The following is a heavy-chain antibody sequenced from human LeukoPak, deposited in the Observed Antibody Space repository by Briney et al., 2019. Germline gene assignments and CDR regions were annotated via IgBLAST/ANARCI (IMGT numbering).Heavy chain of an antibody. V-gene: IGHV3-48*04. CDR2: IDTSSTTM. CDR1: GFTFSSYS. J-gene: IGHJ5*01. Sequence: GGSLRLSCTASGFTFSSYSLNWVRQAPGKGLEWVSFIDTSSTTMYYTDSVKGRFTISRDNAKNSLYLQMNSLKVEDTAIYYCARDNWVDCWGQGTLVTVSS. CDR3: ARDNWVDC.